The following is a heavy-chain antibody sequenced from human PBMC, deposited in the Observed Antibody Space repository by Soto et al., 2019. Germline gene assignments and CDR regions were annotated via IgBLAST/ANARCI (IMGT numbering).Heavy chain of an antibody. CDR2: ISYDGSNT. V-gene: IGHV3-30*03. Sequence: GPLRLCCAASVVSFNSYDMHWVRQAPGKGPEWVAIISYDGSNTYYSDSVRGRFTISRDNSKDTLYLQMHSLRSEDTAIYYCARISRYCSGGDCHAWGQGTQVTVSS. CDR3: ARISRYCSGGDCHA. CDR1: VVSFNSYD. D-gene: IGHD2-15*01. J-gene: IGHJ5*02.